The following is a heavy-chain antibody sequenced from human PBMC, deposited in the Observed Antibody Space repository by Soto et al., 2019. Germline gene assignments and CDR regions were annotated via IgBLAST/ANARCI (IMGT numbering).Heavy chain of an antibody. CDR1: GFTFSSYG. Sequence: PGGSLRLSCAASGFTFSSYGMHWVRQAPGKGLEWVAVISYDGSNKYYADSVKGRFTISRDNSKNTLYLQMNSLRAEDTAVYYCAKDREGYYDSSGYVYWGQGTLVTVSS. J-gene: IGHJ4*02. D-gene: IGHD3-22*01. V-gene: IGHV3-30*18. CDR3: AKDREGYYDSSGYVY. CDR2: ISYDGSNK.